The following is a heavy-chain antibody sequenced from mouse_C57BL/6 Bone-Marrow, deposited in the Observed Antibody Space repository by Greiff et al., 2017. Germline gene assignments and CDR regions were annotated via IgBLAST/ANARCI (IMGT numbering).Heavy chain of an antibody. V-gene: IGHV5-6*01. CDR3: ARHYYGSSRYWYFDV. D-gene: IGHD1-1*01. CDR2: ISSGGSYT. Sequence: EVNLVESGGDLVKPGGSLKLSCAASGFTFSSYGMSWVRQTPDKRLEWVATISSGGSYTYYPDSVKGRFTISRDNAKNTLYLQMSSLKSEDTAMYYCARHYYGSSRYWYFDVWGTGTTVTVSS. CDR1: GFTFSSYG. J-gene: IGHJ1*03.